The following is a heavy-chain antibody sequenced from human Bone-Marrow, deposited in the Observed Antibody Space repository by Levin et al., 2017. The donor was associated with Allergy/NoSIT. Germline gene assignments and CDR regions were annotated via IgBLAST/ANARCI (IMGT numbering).Heavy chain of an antibody. CDR3: ARIEYNSGNSYFEY. CDR2: IDWDDDK. V-gene: IGHV2-70*04. D-gene: IGHD6-6*01. Sequence: ESGPTLVKPTQTLTLTCTFSGFSLDTTGMRVAWIRQPPGKALEWLARIDWDDDKFYTNSLKSGLTISKDTSKNQVVLTMTDMDPVDTATYYCARIEYNSGNSYFEYWGQGILVTVSS. J-gene: IGHJ4*02. CDR1: GFSLDTTGMR.